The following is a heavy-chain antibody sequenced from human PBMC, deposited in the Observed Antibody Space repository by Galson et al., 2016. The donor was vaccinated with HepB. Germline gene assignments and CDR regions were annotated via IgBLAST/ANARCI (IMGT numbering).Heavy chain of an antibody. CDR3: ARHSGAGSYPLDY. J-gene: IGHJ4*02. V-gene: IGHV4-59*01. Sequence: SETLSLTCTVSGASISGSSWSWIRQPPGKGLEWIGYISHIGINKYNPSLNSRVTISADMSRNQFSLKLSSVTAADTGVCYCARHSGAGSYPLDYWGLGNLVTVSS. CDR1: GASISGSS. CDR2: ISHIGIN. D-gene: IGHD3-10*01.